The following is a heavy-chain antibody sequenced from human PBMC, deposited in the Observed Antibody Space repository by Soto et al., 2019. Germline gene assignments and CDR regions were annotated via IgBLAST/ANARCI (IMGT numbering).Heavy chain of an antibody. Sequence: ETLSLTCTVSGGSISSYYWSWIRQPPGKGLDWIGYIYYSGSTNYNPSLKSRVTISVDTSKNQFSLKLSSVTAADTAVYYCARGTILGYCSGGSYPYYFDYWGQGTLVTVSS. CDR2: IYYSGST. V-gene: IGHV4-59*01. CDR1: GGSISSYY. D-gene: IGHD2-15*01. J-gene: IGHJ4*02. CDR3: ARGTILGYCSGGSYPYYFDY.